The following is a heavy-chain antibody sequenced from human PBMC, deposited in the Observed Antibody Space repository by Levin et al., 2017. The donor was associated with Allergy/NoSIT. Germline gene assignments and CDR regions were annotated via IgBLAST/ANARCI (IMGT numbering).Heavy chain of an antibody. V-gene: IGHV4-4*02. CDR2: TYHGGSS. J-gene: IGHJ5*02. CDR1: GASVSIGNW. CDR3: ASGSGYPNWFDP. D-gene: IGHD3-22*01. Sequence: SETLSLTCAVSGASVSIGNWWSWVRQPPGKGLEWIGETYHGGSSNYNPSLKSRVTISLDKSKNQFSLRLTSVTAADTAVYYCASGSGYPNWFDPWGQGILVTVSS.